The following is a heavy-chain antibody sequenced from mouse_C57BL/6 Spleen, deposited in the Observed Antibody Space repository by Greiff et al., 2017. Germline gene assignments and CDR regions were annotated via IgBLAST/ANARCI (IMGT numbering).Heavy chain of an antibody. CDR1: GYTFTDYN. CDR2: INPNNGGT. CDR3: ARAHYYGNYFDY. V-gene: IGHV1-18*01. D-gene: IGHD2-1*01. Sequence: VQLKQSGPELVKPGASVKIPCKASGYTFTDYNMDWVKQSHGKSLEWIGDINPNNGGTIYNQKFKGKATLTVDKSSSTAYMERRSLTSEDTAVYYCARAHYYGNYFDYWGQGTTLTVSS. J-gene: IGHJ2*01.